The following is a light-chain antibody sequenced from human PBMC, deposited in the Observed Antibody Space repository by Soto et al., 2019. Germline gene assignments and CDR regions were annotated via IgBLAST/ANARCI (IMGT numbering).Light chain of an antibody. Sequence: IQMTPSPSTLSGSVGDRVTITCRASQTISSWLAWYQQKPGKAPKLLIYKASTLKSGIPSRFSGSGSWTEFTLTISSLQPDDFATYYCQHYNSYSEAFGQGTKVDIK. J-gene: IGKJ1*01. CDR2: KAS. CDR3: QHYNSYSEA. CDR1: QTISSW. V-gene: IGKV1-5*03.